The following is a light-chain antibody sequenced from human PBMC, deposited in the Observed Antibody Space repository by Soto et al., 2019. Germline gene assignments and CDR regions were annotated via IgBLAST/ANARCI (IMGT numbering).Light chain of an antibody. J-gene: IGKJ3*01. V-gene: IGKV3-11*01. CDR1: QSVSSY. CDR3: QQRSNWPFT. Sequence: EIVLTQSPATLSSSPGERATLSCRASQSVSSYLAWYQQKPGQAPRLLIYDASNRATGIPARFSGSGSGTDFTLTISSLEPEDFAVYYCQQRSNWPFTFGHGTKVDIK. CDR2: DAS.